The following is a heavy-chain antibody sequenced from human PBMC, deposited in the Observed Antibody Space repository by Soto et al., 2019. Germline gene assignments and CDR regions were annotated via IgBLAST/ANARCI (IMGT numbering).Heavy chain of an antibody. Sequence: QVQLQESGPGLVKPSETLSLTCSVSGGSISFYNWNWIRQSPGKGLEWIGYIYHSGRTNYNPSLKSLVTISVDTSKNQFSLQLSSVTAADTAVYYCAKGDSTTHGDSFDIWGQGTMVTVSP. V-gene: IGHV4-59*01. CDR1: GGSISFYN. J-gene: IGHJ3*02. CDR2: IYHSGRT. CDR3: AKGDSTTHGDSFDI. D-gene: IGHD6-13*01.